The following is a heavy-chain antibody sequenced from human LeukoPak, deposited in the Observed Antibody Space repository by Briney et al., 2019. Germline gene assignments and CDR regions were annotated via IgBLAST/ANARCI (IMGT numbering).Heavy chain of an antibody. CDR1: GFNFRTYS. Sequence: PGGSLRLSCAASGFNFRTYSMHWVRQAPGKGLEWVAVISYDGNDKYSADSVKGRFTISRDNSKNTLYLQMNSLRAEDTAVYYCAKQVAVGATLIDYWGQGTLVTVSS. CDR3: AKQVAVGATLIDY. J-gene: IGHJ4*02. CDR2: ISYDGNDK. V-gene: IGHV3-30*18. D-gene: IGHD1-26*01.